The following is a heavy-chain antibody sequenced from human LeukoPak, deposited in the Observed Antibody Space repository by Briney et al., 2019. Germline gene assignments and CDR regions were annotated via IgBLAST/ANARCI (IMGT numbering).Heavy chain of an antibody. CDR3: AKDLLRFLEWLDIWDY. D-gene: IGHD3-3*01. J-gene: IGHJ4*02. CDR1: GYTFSSYA. Sequence: PGGSLRLSCAASGYTFSSYAMSWVRQAPGKGLEWVSAISGSGGSTYYADSVKGRFTISRDNSKNTLYLQMNCLRAEDTAVYYCAKDLLRFLEWLDIWDYWGQGTLVTVSS. V-gene: IGHV3-23*01. CDR2: ISGSGGST.